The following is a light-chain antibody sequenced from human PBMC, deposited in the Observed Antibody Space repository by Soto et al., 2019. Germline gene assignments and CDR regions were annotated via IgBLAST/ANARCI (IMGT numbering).Light chain of an antibody. Sequence: DIQMTQSPSTLSASVGDRVAITCRASQNIGDLLAWYQLKPGEAPKLLIYKASSLESGVPSRFSGSGSGTEFTLTISSLQPDDFATYYCQQYNSYSWTFGQGTKVDIK. CDR3: QQYNSYSWT. CDR1: QNIGDL. J-gene: IGKJ1*01. CDR2: KAS. V-gene: IGKV1-5*03.